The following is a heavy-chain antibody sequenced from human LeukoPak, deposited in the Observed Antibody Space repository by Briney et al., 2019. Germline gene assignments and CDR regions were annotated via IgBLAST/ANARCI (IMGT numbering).Heavy chain of an antibody. Sequence: SETLSLTCAVYGGSFSGYYWSWIRQPPGKGLEWIGEINHSGSTNYNPSLKSRVTISVDKSKNQFSLKLSSVTAADTAVYYCARGAILSSLSIVPAGYDYWGQGTLVTVSS. CDR2: INHSGST. CDR1: GGSFSGYY. CDR3: ARGAILSSLSIVPAGYDY. J-gene: IGHJ4*02. D-gene: IGHD2-2*01. V-gene: IGHV4-34*01.